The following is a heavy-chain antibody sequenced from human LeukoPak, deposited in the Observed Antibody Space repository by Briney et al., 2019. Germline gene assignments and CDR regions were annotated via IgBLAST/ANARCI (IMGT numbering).Heavy chain of an antibody. D-gene: IGHD2-2*02. V-gene: IGHV3-23*01. J-gene: IGHJ4*02. CDR2: ISASGGST. CDR3: ARAAAAIGPYYFDY. Sequence: GGSLRLSCAASGFTFSSYAMIWVRQAPGKGLECVSAISASGGSTYYADSVKGRFTISRDNSKNTLYLQMNSLRVEDTAVYYCARAAAAIGPYYFDYWGQGTLVTVSS. CDR1: GFTFSSYA.